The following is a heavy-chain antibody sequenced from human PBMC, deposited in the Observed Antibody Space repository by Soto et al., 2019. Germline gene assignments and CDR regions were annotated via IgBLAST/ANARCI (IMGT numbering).Heavy chain of an antibody. Sequence: SATLSLTCAVYGGSFSGDNWSWIRHPPWKGLEWVVDMNQSGSPYYNPSLKSRVTISVDTSKNQFSLKLSSVTAADTAVYYCARKAYYYDRSGYYYVAFDIWGQGKMVT. CDR1: GGSFSGDN. V-gene: IGHV4-34*01. J-gene: IGHJ3*02. D-gene: IGHD3-22*01. CDR2: MNQSGSP. CDR3: ARKAYYYDRSGYYYVAFDI.